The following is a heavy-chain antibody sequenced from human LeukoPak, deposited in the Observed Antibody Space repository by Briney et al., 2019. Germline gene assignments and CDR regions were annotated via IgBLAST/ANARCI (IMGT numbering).Heavy chain of an antibody. J-gene: IGHJ4*02. CDR3: AREVGDGYNYAFFDY. CDR2: ISSSGSTI. CDR1: GFTFSSYE. Sequence: PGGSLRLSCEASGFTFSSYEMNWVRQAPGKGLEWVSYISSSGSTIYYADSVKGRFTISRDNAKNSLYLQINSLRAEDTAVYYCAREVGDGYNYAFFDYWGQGTLVTVSS. V-gene: IGHV3-48*03. D-gene: IGHD5-24*01.